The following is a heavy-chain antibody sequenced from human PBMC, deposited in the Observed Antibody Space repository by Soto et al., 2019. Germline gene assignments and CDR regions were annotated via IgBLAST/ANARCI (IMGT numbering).Heavy chain of an antibody. D-gene: IGHD3-10*01. Sequence: ASVKVSCKASGYTFSSYGISWVRQAPGQGLEWLGWISAYNGNTNYAQSLQGRVTMTTDTYTSTNYMELRSLRPDDTAVYYCARDRTLFRRVIIWLSAYCCQGNLVT. CDR3: ARDRTLFRRVIIWLSAY. J-gene: IGHJ4*02. CDR1: GYTFSSYG. V-gene: IGHV1-18*04. CDR2: ISAYNGNT.